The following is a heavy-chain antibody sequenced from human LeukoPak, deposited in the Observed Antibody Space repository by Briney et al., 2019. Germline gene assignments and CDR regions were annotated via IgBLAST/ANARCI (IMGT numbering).Heavy chain of an antibody. V-gene: IGHV4-30-2*01. Sequence: SETLSLTCAVSGGSISSGGYSWSWIRQPPGKGLEWIGYIYHSGSTYYNPSLKSRVTISVDTSKNQFSLKLNSVTAADTAFYYCARGRGMDTAMFDYWGQGALVTVSS. J-gene: IGHJ4*02. CDR2: IYHSGST. CDR1: GGSISSGGYS. D-gene: IGHD5-18*01. CDR3: ARGRGMDTAMFDY.